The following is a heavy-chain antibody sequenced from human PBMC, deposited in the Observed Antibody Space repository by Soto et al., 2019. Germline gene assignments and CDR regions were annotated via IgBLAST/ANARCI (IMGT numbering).Heavy chain of an antibody. Sequence: GESLKISCKASGYIFIDYWIGWVRQMPGKGLEWMGIVYPRDSDTRYSPSFQGQVTISADRSTGTAFLQWRSLKASDTALYYCARPPLPGYSIHFNSWGQGTLVTDS. V-gene: IGHV5-51*01. J-gene: IGHJ4*02. CDR3: ARPPLPGYSIHFNS. D-gene: IGHD2-15*01. CDR2: VYPRDSDT. CDR1: GYIFIDYW.